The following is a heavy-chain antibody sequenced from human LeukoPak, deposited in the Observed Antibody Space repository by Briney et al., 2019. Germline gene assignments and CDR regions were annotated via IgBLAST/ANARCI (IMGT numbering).Heavy chain of an antibody. V-gene: IGHV1-3*01. D-gene: IGHD3-3*01. CDR2: INAGNGNT. CDR1: GYTFTSYA. Sequence: GASVKVSCKASGYTFTSYAMHWVRQAPGQRLEWMGWINAGNGNTKYSQKFQGRVTITRDTSASTAYMELSSLRSKDTAVYYCARGENYDFWSGFDYWGQGTLVTVSS. CDR3: ARGENYDFWSGFDY. J-gene: IGHJ4*02.